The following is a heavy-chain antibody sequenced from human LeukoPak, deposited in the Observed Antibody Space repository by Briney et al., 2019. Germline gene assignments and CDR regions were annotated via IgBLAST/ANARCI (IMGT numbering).Heavy chain of an antibody. D-gene: IGHD3-3*01. CDR3: ARATYDFWSGPSEMDV. Sequence: SETLSLTCTVSGGSINSYYWSWIRQPPGRGLEWIGSIHYSGSTSYNPSLRSRVTISVDKSKNQFFLKLSSVTATDTAVYYCARATYDFWSGPSEMDVWGKGTTVTVSS. CDR1: GGSINSYY. J-gene: IGHJ6*04. V-gene: IGHV4-59*01. CDR2: IHYSGST.